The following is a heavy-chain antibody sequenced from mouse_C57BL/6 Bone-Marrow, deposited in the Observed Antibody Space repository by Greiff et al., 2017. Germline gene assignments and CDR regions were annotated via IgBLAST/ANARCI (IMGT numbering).Heavy chain of an antibody. CDR3: SSSTAVVDWYFDV. V-gene: IGHV14-2*01. D-gene: IGHD1-1*01. Sequence: VQLQQSGAELVKPGASVKLSCTASGFNIKDYYMHWVKQRPEQGLEWIGRIDPEDGGTKYAPKFQGKATLTADTSSNTAYLQLSSLTSEDTAVYCCSSSTAVVDWYFDVWGTGTTVTVSS. CDR2: IDPEDGGT. J-gene: IGHJ1*03. CDR1: GFNIKDYY.